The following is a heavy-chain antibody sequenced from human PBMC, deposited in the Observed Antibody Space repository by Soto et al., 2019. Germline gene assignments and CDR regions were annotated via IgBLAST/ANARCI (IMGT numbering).Heavy chain of an antibody. CDR2: LYTDGST. CDR3: AKDRLDFDY. D-gene: IGHD6-25*01. V-gene: IGHV3-53*01. Sequence: PGGSLRLSCAASGFNISSNFMSWVRQAPGKGLEWVSILYTDGSTSYADSVKGRFTTSRDNSNTRLYLQMNSLRAEDTAVYYCAKDRLDFDYWGQGTLVTVSS. J-gene: IGHJ4*02. CDR1: GFNISSNF.